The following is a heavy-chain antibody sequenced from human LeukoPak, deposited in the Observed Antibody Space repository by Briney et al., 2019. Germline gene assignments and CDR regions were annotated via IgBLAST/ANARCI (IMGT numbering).Heavy chain of an antibody. V-gene: IGHV5-51*01. CDR2: IYPGDSDT. Sequence: GESLKISCKGSGYSFTTYWIAWVRQMPGKGLEWMGIIYPGDSDTRYSPSFQGQVTISADKSISTAYLQWSSLKASDTAMYYCAGTRYSSSWWDWFDPWGQGTLVTVSS. D-gene: IGHD6-13*01. CDR1: GYSFTTYW. J-gene: IGHJ5*02. CDR3: AGTRYSSSWWDWFDP.